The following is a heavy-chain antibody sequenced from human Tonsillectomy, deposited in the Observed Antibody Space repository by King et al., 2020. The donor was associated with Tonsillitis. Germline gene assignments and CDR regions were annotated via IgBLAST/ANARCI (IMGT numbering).Heavy chain of an antibody. CDR1: GGSISTYY. V-gene: IGHV4-59*01. CDR3: ARVAGTYGGFGQLYFDY. CDR2: IYYSEST. D-gene: IGHD2-8*01. Sequence: QLQESGPGLVKPSETLSLTCTVSGGSISTYYWSWIRQTPGKGLEWIGYIYYSESTNYNPPLKSRVTISLDPSKNQFSLKLSSVTAADTAVYYCARVAGTYGGFGQLYFDYWGQGTLVTVSS. J-gene: IGHJ4*02.